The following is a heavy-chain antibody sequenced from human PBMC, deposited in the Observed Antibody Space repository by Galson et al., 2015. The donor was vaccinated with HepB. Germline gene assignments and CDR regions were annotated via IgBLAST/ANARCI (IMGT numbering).Heavy chain of an antibody. Sequence: SLRLSCADSGFDFNTYWLTGVRQTPGEKLEWVANTNQDGSKTFYVGSVRGRFTISRDNAKNLLFLQMDRLRAEDTAVYYFAKDPYLYTAPACTMAGFDDWGQGILVTVSS. D-gene: IGHD2-8*01. V-gene: IGHV3-7*03. CDR2: TNQDGSKT. CDR1: GFDFNTYW. J-gene: IGHJ4*01. CDR3: AKDPYLYTAPACTMAGFDD.